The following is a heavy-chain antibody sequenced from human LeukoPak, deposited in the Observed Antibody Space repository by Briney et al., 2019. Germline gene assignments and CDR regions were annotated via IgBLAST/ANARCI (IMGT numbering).Heavy chain of an antibody. CDR2: IIPILDIA. D-gene: IGHD6-6*01. V-gene: IGHV1-69*02. CDR3: ARGGQLSTGAYFDY. Sequence: SVKVSCKASGGTFSGHTFSWVRQAPGQGLEWMGRIIPILDIANYAQKFQGRVTIPADKSTSTAYMDLSSLTSEDTAVYYCARGGQLSTGAYFDYWGQGTLVTIAS. J-gene: IGHJ4*02. CDR1: GGTFSGHT.